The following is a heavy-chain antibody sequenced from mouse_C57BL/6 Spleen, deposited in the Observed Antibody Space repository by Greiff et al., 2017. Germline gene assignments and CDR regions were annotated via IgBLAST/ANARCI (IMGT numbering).Heavy chain of an antibody. CDR3: TTNYGSSWFAY. CDR2: IDPENGDT. CDR1: GFNINDDY. D-gene: IGHD1-1*01. Sequence: DVQLQESGAELVRPGASVKLSCTASGFNINDDYMHWVKQRPEQGLEWIGWIDPENGDTEYASKFQGKATITADTSSNTAYLQLSSLTSEDTAVYYCTTNYGSSWFAYWGQGTLVTVAA. J-gene: IGHJ3*01. V-gene: IGHV14-4*01.